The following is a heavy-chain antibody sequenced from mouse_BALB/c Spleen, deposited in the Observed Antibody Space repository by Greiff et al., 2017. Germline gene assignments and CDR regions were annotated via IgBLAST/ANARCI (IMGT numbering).Heavy chain of an antibody. CDR2: ISSGGSYT. D-gene: IGHD6-1*01. Sequence: EVKLVESGGGLVKPGGSLKLSCAASGFTFSSYAMSWVRQTPEKRLEWVATISSGGSYTYYPDSVKGRFTISRDNAKNTLYLQMSSLRSEDTAMYYCARSGAVGAMDYWGQGTSVTVSS. CDR1: GFTFSSYA. V-gene: IGHV5-9-3*01. CDR3: ARSGAVGAMDY. J-gene: IGHJ4*01.